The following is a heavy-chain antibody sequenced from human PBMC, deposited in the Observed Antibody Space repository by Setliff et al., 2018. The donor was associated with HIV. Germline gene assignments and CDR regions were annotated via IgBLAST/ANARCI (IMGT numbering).Heavy chain of an antibody. Sequence: SVKVSCKASGGTFSSYTFSWVRQAPGQGLEWMGGLIPSFGTSNYAQNFQGRVTITADESTSTAYMELSSLRTEDTAVYYCARTLFPSSSLFKYWGQGTLVTVSS. CDR3: ARTLFPSSSLFKY. J-gene: IGHJ4*02. CDR2: LIPSFGTS. D-gene: IGHD6-13*01. CDR1: GGTFSSYT. V-gene: IGHV1-69*13.